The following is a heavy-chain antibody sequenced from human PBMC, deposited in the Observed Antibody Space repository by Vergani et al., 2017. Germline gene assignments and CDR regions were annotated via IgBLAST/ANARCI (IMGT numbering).Heavy chain of an antibody. CDR1: GFTFSSYS. V-gene: IGHV3-64*01. J-gene: IGHJ1*01. CDR3: ARGLGGQWLAQEYFQH. D-gene: IGHD6-19*01. Sequence: EVQLVESGGGLVKPGGSLRLSCAASGFTFSSYSMNWVRQAPGKGLEYVSAISSNGGSTYYANSVKGRFTISRDNSKNTLYLQMGSLRAEDMAVYYCARGLGGQWLAQEYFQHWGQGTLVTVSS. CDR2: ISSNGGST.